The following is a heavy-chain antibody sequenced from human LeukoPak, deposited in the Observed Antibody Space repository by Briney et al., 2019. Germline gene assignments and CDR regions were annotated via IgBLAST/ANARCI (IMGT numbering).Heavy chain of an antibody. CDR2: INPNNGGT. Sequence: ASVKVSCKASGYTFTGYYMHWVRQAPGQGLEWMGWINPNNGGTNYAQKFQGRVTMTRDTSISTAYMELSRLRSDDTAVYYCARDRRAIAVAGTFGYWGQGTLVTVSS. CDR3: ARDRRAIAVAGTFGY. CDR1: GYTFTGYY. D-gene: IGHD6-19*01. J-gene: IGHJ4*02. V-gene: IGHV1-2*02.